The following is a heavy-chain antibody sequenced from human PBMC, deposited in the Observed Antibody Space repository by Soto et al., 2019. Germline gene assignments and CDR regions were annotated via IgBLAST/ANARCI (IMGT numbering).Heavy chain of an antibody. Sequence: EVQLVDSGGGLVKPGRSLRLSCAGSGFTFDDFAMHWVRQAPGKGLEWVAGISWNSRSIGYADSVKGRFTISRDNAKNSLYLQMNSLRGEDTAFYYCAKGVTPRPDENYFDYWGQGSLVTVSS. CDR3: AKGVTPRPDENYFDY. D-gene: IGHD4-4*01. CDR2: ISWNSRSI. CDR1: GFTFDDFA. J-gene: IGHJ4*02. V-gene: IGHV3-9*01.